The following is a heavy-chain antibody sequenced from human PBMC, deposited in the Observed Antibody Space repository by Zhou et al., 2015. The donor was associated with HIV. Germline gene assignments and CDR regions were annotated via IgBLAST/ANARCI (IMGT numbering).Heavy chain of an antibody. CDR1: GGTFSSYA. J-gene: IGHJ3*02. V-gene: IGHV1-69*01. CDR2: IIPIFGTA. Sequence: QVQLVQSGAEVKKPGSSVKVSCKASGGTFSSYAISWVRQAPGQGLEWMGGIIPIFGTANYAQKFQGRVTITADESTSTAYMELSSLRSEDTAVYYCARGVTTSLVVVAAMMAFDIWGQGTMVTVSS. D-gene: IGHD2-15*01. CDR3: ARGVTTSLVVVAAMMAFDI.